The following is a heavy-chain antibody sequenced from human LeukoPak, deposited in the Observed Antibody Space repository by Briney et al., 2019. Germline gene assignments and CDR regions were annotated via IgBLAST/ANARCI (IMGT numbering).Heavy chain of an antibody. V-gene: IGHV3-23*01. Sequence: PGGSLRLSCAASGFTFSLYWMSWVRQAPGKGLEWVSAISGSGGSSSYADSVRGRFTISRDNSKNTLYLQMNSLRAEDTAIYYCAKDRRYGEPTTWGVWFDPWGQGTLVTVSS. CDR1: GFTFSLYW. D-gene: IGHD4-17*01. CDR2: ISGSGGSS. J-gene: IGHJ5*02. CDR3: AKDRRYGEPTTWGVWFDP.